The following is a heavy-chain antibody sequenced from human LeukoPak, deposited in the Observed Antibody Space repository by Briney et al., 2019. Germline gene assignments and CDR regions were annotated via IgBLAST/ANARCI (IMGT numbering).Heavy chain of an antibody. CDR3: AREGGPTGGAQDY. D-gene: IGHD1-1*01. CDR2: INPNSGGT. Sequence: ASVKVSCKASGYTLTGYYMHWVRQARGQGLEWMGWINPNSGGTNYVQKFQGRVTMTRDTSISTAYMELSRLRSDDTAVYYCAREGGPTGGAQDYWGQGTLVTVSS. CDR1: GYTLTGYY. J-gene: IGHJ4*02. V-gene: IGHV1-2*02.